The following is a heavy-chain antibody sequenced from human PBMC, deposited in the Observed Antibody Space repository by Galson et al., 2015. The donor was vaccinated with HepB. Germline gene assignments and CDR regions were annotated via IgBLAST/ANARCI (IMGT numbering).Heavy chain of an antibody. V-gene: IGHV3-23*01. D-gene: IGHD4-23*01. CDR1: GFTFSSYA. CDR2: INGNGVST. CDR3: ARIRHGGDQFDD. J-gene: IGHJ4*02. Sequence: SLRLSCAASGFTFSSYAMSWVRQAPGKGLEWASAINGNGVSTYYADSVRGRFTISRDNSKNILYLQMNSLRVEDTAVYYCARIRHGGDQFDDWGQGTLLTVSS.